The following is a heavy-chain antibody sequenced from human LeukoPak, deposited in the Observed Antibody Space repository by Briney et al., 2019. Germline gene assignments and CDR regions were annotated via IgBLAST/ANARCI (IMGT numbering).Heavy chain of an antibody. CDR1: GGSISSGSYY. J-gene: IGHJ3*02. Sequence: SETLSLTCTVSGGSISSGSYYWSWIRQPAGKGLEWIGRIYTSGSTNYNPSLKSRVTISVDTSKNQFSLKLSSVTAADTAAYYCASAEYCSSTSCYAFDIWGQGTMVTVSS. V-gene: IGHV4-61*02. CDR3: ASAEYCSSTSCYAFDI. D-gene: IGHD2-2*01. CDR2: IYTSGST.